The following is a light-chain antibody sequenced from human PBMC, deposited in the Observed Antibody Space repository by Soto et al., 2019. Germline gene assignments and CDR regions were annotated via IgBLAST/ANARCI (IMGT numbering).Light chain of an antibody. V-gene: IGKV3-20*01. CDR2: GAS. Sequence: ILMTHSPATLSVSPGARATLSCRASQRVYSNLAWYQQKPGQAPRLLIYGASNRATGIPDRFSGSGSGTDFTLTISRLEPEDFAVYYCQQYGSSSWTFGQGTKVEI. J-gene: IGKJ1*01. CDR3: QQYGSSSWT. CDR1: QRVYSN.